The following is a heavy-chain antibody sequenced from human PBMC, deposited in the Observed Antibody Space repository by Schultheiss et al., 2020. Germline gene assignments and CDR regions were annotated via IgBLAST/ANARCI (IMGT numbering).Heavy chain of an antibody. CDR2: IYLGDADT. J-gene: IGHJ6*02. CDR1: GYTSSSDW. V-gene: IGHV5-51*01. Sequence: GGSLRLSCEGSGYTSSSDWIAWVRQMPGKGLEWVGRIYLGDADTKYSPSFEGQVTISADTSINTVYLHWSGLKASDTAMYYCARHSFRSGSVGMDVWGHGTTVTVSS. CDR3: ARHSFRSGSVGMDV. D-gene: IGHD3-10*01.